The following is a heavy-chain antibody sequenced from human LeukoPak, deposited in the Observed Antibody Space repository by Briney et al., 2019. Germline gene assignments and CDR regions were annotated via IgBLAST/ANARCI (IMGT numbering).Heavy chain of an antibody. Sequence: PSETQSLTCTVSGDSISDYYWSWIRQPPGKGLEWIAYADYSGNTNYNPSLKNRVTIALDTSKNQFSLKVISVTAADTAVYYCARMAYYHDSSNYLYYFDYWGQGTLVTVSS. CDR1: GDSISDYY. D-gene: IGHD3-22*01. CDR3: ARMAYYHDSSNYLYYFDY. V-gene: IGHV4-59*01. J-gene: IGHJ4*02. CDR2: ADYSGNT.